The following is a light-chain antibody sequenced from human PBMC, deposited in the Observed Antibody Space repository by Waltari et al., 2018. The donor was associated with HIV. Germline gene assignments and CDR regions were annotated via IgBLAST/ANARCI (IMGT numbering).Light chain of an antibody. J-gene: IGLJ2*01. CDR3: SSFAGNNDKVV. CDR2: QVT. Sequence: QSALTQPPSASASPGPSVTIPCPGTSSALGRYHFVSWYQQRPGKAPKLIIYQVTRRPSGVPDRFSGSKSDNTASLTVSGLQVEDEADYYCSSFAGNNDKVVFGGGTKLTVL. CDR1: SSALGRYHF. V-gene: IGLV2-8*01.